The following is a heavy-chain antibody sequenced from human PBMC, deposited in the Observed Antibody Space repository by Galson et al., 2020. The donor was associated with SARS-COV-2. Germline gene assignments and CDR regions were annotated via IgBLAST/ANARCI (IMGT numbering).Heavy chain of an antibody. V-gene: IGHV5-51*01. CDR1: GYSFTSYW. CDR2: IYPGDSDT. Sequence: GESLKISCKGSGYSFTSYWIGWVRQMPGKGLEWMGIIYPGDSDTRYSPSFQGQVTISADKSISTAYLQWSSLKASDTAMYYCARQEFEGEMATGRAFDIWGQGTMVTVSS. J-gene: IGHJ3*02. CDR3: ARQEFEGEMATGRAFDI. D-gene: IGHD3-16*01.